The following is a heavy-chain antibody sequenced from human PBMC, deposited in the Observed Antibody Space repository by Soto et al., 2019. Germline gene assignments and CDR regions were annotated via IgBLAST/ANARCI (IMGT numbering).Heavy chain of an antibody. CDR1: GFAFSSYS. D-gene: IGHD2-21*02. V-gene: IGHV3-48*02. Sequence: EVQLVESGGGLVQPGGSLRLSCAASGFAFSSYSMNWVRQAPGKGLEWVSYISSGSSSIYYADSVKGRFTISRDNAKNSLYLQMNSLRDEDTAVYYCARDPTAYCGGDCCSGDIWGQGTMVTVSS. J-gene: IGHJ3*02. CDR2: ISSGSSSI. CDR3: ARDPTAYCGGDCCSGDI.